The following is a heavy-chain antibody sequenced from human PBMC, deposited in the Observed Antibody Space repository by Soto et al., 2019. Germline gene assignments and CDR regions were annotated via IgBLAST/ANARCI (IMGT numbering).Heavy chain of an antibody. V-gene: IGHV4-59*01. Sequence: QVQLQESGPGLVKHSKTLSLTCTVSGGSISSYYWSWIRQPPGKGLEWIGYIYYSGSTNYNPSLKSRVTIAVDTSKNQFSLKLSSLTAADTAVYYCATLLNPSYYYMDVWGKGTTVTVSS. CDR1: GGSISSYY. J-gene: IGHJ6*03. CDR2: IYYSGST. CDR3: ATLLNPSYYYMDV.